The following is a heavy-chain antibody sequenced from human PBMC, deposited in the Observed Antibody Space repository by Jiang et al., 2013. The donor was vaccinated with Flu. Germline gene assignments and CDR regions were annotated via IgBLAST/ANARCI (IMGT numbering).Heavy chain of an antibody. CDR2: IYYSGST. Sequence: LLKPSETLSLTCTVSGGSISSSRYYWGWIRQPPGKGLEWIGSIYYSGSTYYNPSLKSRVTMSVDTSKNQISLKLTSVTAADTALYYCAILAFRRDSRRYFDHWGQGTLVTVSS. V-gene: IGHV4-39*07. J-gene: IGHJ4*02. CDR1: GGSISSSRYY. D-gene: IGHD5-24*01. CDR3: AILAFRRDSRRYFDH.